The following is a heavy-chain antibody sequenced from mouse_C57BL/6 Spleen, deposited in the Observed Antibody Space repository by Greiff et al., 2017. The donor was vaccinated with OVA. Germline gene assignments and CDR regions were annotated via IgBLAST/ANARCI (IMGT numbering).Heavy chain of an antibody. V-gene: IGHV2-5*01. J-gene: IGHJ1*03. CDR2: IWRGGST. Sequence: VQLQQSGPGLVQPSQSLSITCTVSGFSLTSYGVHWVRQSPGKGLEWLGVIWRGGSTDYNAAFMSRLSITKDNSKSQVFFKMNSLQADDTAIYYCAKNWDDYDWYFDVWGTGTTVTVSS. CDR3: AKNWDDYDWYFDV. CDR1: GFSLTSYG. D-gene: IGHD2-4*01.